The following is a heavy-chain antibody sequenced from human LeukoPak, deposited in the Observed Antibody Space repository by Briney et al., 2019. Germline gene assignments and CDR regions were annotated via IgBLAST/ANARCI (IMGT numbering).Heavy chain of an antibody. J-gene: IGHJ4*02. CDR1: GFSFSRYS. CDR3: ARGTSSSDYSRLYYFDY. D-gene: IGHD3-22*01. CDR2: ISGGTSTI. Sequence: AGGSLRLSCAASGFSFSRYSMNWVRQAPGKGLEWVSYISGGTSTIYYADSVKGRFTISRDNAMNSLSLQMNSLRAEDTAVYYCARGTSSSDYSRLYYFDYWGQGTLVTVSS. V-gene: IGHV3-48*01.